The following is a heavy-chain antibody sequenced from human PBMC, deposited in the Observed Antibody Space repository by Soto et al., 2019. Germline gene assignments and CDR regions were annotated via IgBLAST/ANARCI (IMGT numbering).Heavy chain of an antibody. CDR1: GYTFTSYG. CDR2: ISGYNDNT. V-gene: IGHV1-18*04. D-gene: IGHD3-10*01. Sequence: QVQLVQSGAEVKKPGASVKVSCKASGYTFTSYGFSWVRQAPGQGLEWRGWISGYNDNTNYAQKFQGRVTMTTDTSTSTAYMELRSLRSDDTAVYYCARSGSGAAYYYHGLDVWGQGTTVTVSS. J-gene: IGHJ6*02. CDR3: ARSGSGAAYYYHGLDV.